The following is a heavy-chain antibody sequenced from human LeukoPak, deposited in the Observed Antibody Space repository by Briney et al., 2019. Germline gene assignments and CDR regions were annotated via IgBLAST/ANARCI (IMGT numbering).Heavy chain of an antibody. CDR1: GFTFSSFA. Sequence: SGGSLRLSCAASGFTFSSFAMSWVRQAPGKGLEWVSAISAGAGSTYYADSVKGRFTISRDNSKNTLYLQMNSLRAEDTAVYYCAKRRSRCYQHDAFDIWGQGTMVTVSS. CDR2: ISAGAGST. CDR3: AKRRSRCYQHDAFDI. D-gene: IGHD2-2*01. V-gene: IGHV3-23*01. J-gene: IGHJ3*02.